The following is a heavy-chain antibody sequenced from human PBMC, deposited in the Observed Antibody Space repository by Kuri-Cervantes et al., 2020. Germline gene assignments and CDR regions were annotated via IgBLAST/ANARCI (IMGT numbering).Heavy chain of an antibody. Sequence: SETLSLTCTVSGGSISSSSYYWGWIRQPPGKGLEWIGRIYTSGSTNYNPSLKSRVTISVDTSKNQFSLKLSSVTAADTAVYYCAGFDKYCSGGSCHHGYYYGMDVWGQGTTVTVSS. V-gene: IGHV4-39*07. J-gene: IGHJ6*02. CDR3: AGFDKYCSGGSCHHGYYYGMDV. CDR2: IYTSGST. D-gene: IGHD2-15*01. CDR1: GGSISSSSYY.